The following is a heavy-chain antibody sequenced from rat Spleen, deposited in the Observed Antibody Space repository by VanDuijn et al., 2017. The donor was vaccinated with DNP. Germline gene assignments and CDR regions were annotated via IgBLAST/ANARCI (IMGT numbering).Heavy chain of an antibody. CDR3: ARQSGDQVFDY. J-gene: IGHJ2*01. V-gene: IGHV5-25*01. D-gene: IGHD1-1*01. Sequence: EVQLVESGGGLVQPGRSMKLSCETSGFTFNNYYMAWVRQAPMKGLEWVAFIGPGGTNTYYRDSVKGRFTISRDDGINTLYLQMNSLRSEETATYYCARQSGDQVFDYWGQGVMVTVSS. CDR1: GFTFNNYY. CDR2: IGPGGTNT.